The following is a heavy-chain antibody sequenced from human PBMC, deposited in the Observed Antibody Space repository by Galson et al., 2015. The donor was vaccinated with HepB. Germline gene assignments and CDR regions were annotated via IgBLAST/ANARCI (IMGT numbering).Heavy chain of an antibody. Sequence: SLRLSCAASGFTFRSYALHWVRQAPGKGLEWVAVISYDGSNKYYADSVKGRFTISRDNSKNTLYLQMNSLRAEDTAVYYCARDFPPYCSGGSCFRPGSYWGQGTLVTVSS. D-gene: IGHD2-15*01. CDR3: ARDFPPYCSGGSCFRPGSY. CDR1: GFTFRSYA. CDR2: ISYDGSNK. V-gene: IGHV3-30*04. J-gene: IGHJ4*02.